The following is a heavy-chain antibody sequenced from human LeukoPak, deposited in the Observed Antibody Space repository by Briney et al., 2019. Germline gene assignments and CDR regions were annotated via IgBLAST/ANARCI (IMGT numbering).Heavy chain of an antibody. CDR3: AKDNGYSYGPPGFDY. J-gene: IGHJ4*02. Sequence: GGSLRLSCAASGFTFSSYAMSWVRQAPGRGLEWVSAISGSGGSTYYADSVKGRFTISRDNSKNTLYLQMNSLIAEDTAVYYCAKDNGYSYGPPGFDYWGQGTLVTVSS. V-gene: IGHV3-23*01. D-gene: IGHD5-18*01. CDR1: GFTFSSYA. CDR2: ISGSGGST.